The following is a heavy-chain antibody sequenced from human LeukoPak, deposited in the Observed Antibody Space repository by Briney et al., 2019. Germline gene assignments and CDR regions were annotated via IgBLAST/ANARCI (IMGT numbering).Heavy chain of an antibody. CDR1: AYSISSGYY. J-gene: IGHJ5*02. CDR3: ARHRYSSGWYGLYNWFDP. Sequence: SETLSLTCTVSAYSISSGYYWGWIRQPPGKGLEWIGSIYHSGSTYYNPSLKSRVTISVDTSKNQFSLKLSSVTAADTAVYYCARHRYSSGWYGLYNWFDPWGQGTLVTVSS. V-gene: IGHV4-38-2*02. CDR2: IYHSGST. D-gene: IGHD6-19*01.